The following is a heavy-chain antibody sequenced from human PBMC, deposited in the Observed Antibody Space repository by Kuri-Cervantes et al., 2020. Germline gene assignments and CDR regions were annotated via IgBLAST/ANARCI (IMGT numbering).Heavy chain of an antibody. D-gene: IGHD3-16*01. Sequence: SVKVSCKASGFTFTSSAVQWVRQARGQRLEWIGWIVVGSGNTNYAQKFQERVTITRDMSTSTAYMELSSLRSEDTAVYYCARDSIVSGGAVPFDYWGQGTLVTVSS. J-gene: IGHJ4*02. CDR3: ARDSIVSGGAVPFDY. CDR1: GFTFTSSA. V-gene: IGHV1-58*01. CDR2: IVVGSGNT.